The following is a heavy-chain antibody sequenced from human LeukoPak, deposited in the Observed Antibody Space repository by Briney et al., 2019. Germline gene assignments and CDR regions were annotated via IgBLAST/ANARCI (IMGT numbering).Heavy chain of an antibody. J-gene: IGHJ6*04. CDR3: ARESIAARPPIPTDV. D-gene: IGHD6-6*01. CDR1: GGSISSGDYY. Sequence: SQTLSLTCTVSGGSISSGDYYWSWIRQPPGKGLEWIGYIYYSGSTYYNPSLKSRVTISVDTSKNQFSLKLSSVTAADTAVYYCARESIAARPPIPTDVWGKGTTVTVSS. CDR2: IYYSGST. V-gene: IGHV4-30-4*01.